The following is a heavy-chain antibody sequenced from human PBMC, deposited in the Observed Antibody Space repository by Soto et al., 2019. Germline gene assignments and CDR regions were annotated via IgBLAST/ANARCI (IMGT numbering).Heavy chain of an antibody. CDR3: AREGGERPQGAFDI. Sequence: ASVKVSCKASGGTFSSYAISWVRQAPGQGLEWMGGIIPIFGTANYAQKFQGRVTITADESTSTAYMELSSLRSEDTAVYYCAREGGERPQGAFDIWGQGTMVTVSS. J-gene: IGHJ3*02. CDR2: IIPIFGTA. CDR1: GGTFSSYA. D-gene: IGHD7-27*01. V-gene: IGHV1-69*13.